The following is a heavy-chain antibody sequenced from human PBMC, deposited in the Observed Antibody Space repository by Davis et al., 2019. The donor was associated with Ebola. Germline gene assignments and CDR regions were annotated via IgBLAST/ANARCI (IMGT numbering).Heavy chain of an antibody. J-gene: IGHJ3*02. CDR2: ISYDGSDT. V-gene: IGHV3-30*04. Sequence: GESLKISCAASGFTFSSYAMHWVRQVPGKGLAWVTVISYDGSDTFYADSVKGRFTISRDNSKNTLYLQMNSMRAEDTAVYYCARTYYFDSSGYRNAFDMWGQGTMVTVSS. D-gene: IGHD3-22*01. CDR3: ARTYYFDSSGYRNAFDM. CDR1: GFTFSSYA.